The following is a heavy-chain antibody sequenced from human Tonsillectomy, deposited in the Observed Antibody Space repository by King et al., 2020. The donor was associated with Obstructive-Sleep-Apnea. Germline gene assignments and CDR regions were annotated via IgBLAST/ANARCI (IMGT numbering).Heavy chain of an antibody. CDR3: ARHGRELPTGANWFDP. J-gene: IGHJ5*02. D-gene: IGHD1-26*01. Sequence: VQLQESGPGLVKPSETLSLTCTVPGGSISSYYWSWIRQPPGKGLEWFGYIYYSGSTNYNPPLKSRVTLSVDTSKNQFSLKLSSVTAADTAVYYCARHGRELPTGANWFDPWGQGTLVTVSS. CDR2: IYYSGST. V-gene: IGHV4-59*08. CDR1: GGSISSYY.